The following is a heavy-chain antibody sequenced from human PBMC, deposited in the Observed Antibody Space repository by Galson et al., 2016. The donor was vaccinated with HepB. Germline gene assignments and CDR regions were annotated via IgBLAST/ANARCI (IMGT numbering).Heavy chain of an antibody. CDR1: GFTFSSYW. Sequence: SLRLSCAASGFTFSSYWMSWVRQAPGKGLEWVANIKQDGSEKYYVDSVKGRFTISRDNAKNSLYLQMNSLRAEDTAGYYCAKTGGQRRGDYFDYWGQGTLVTVSS. V-gene: IGHV3-7*01. CDR2: IKQDGSEK. D-gene: IGHD6-25*01. CDR3: AKTGGQRRGDYFDY. J-gene: IGHJ4*02.